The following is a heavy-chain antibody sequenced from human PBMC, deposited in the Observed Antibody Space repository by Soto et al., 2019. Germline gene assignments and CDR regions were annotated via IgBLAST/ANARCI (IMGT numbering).Heavy chain of an antibody. J-gene: IGHJ3*02. Sequence: QVHLVQSGAEVKKPGTSVKVSCKASEYTFSTYSLHWVRQAPGQGLEWMGIINPTTTSTSDAQKFQGTVSLTRATSTSTVYLDLSSLRSEATAVYYCARVLYITSWYVRAFDMWCQGTMVTLSS. CDR2: INPTTTST. CDR3: ARVLYITSWYVRAFDM. V-gene: IGHV1-46*03. CDR1: EYTFSTYS. D-gene: IGHD6-13*01.